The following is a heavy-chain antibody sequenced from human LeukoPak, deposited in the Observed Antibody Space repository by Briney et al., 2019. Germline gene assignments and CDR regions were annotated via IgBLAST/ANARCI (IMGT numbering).Heavy chain of an antibody. J-gene: IGHJ6*03. CDR3: ARVVQQWLAYYYMDV. D-gene: IGHD6-19*01. V-gene: IGHV4-38-2*02. CDR1: GYSISSGYY. Sequence: SETLSLTCTVSGYSISSGYYWGWIRPPPGKGLEWIGSIYHSGSTYYNPSLKSRVTISVDTSKNQFSLKLSSVTAADTAVYYCARVVQQWLAYYYMDVWGKGTTVTVSS. CDR2: IYHSGST.